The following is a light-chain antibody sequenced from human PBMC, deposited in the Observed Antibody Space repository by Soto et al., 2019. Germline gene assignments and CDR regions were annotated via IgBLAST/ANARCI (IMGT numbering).Light chain of an antibody. J-gene: IGKJ5*01. CDR3: QQYYWAPDT. CDR1: QTISNY. Sequence: EVVMTQSPATLSVSPGDKVSLSCRANQTISNYLAWYQQKPGQAPRLLIYAASSRVAGIPDRFSGSGSGTDFTLTVSRLEPEDFAVYYCQQYYWAPDTFGQGTRLEIK. V-gene: IGKV3-20*01. CDR2: AAS.